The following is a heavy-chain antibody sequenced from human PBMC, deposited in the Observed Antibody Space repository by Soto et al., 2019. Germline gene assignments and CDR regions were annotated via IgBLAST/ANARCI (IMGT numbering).Heavy chain of an antibody. Sequence: QVQLVQSGAEVKKPGSSVKVSCKASVGTFSSYAISWVRQAPGQGLEWMGGIIPIFGTANYAHKFQGRVTITADESTSTVYMELRSLRSEDPAVYYCASSTVILNFDPWGQGTMVTVSS. CDR1: VGTFSSYA. V-gene: IGHV1-69*01. D-gene: IGHD3-10*01. CDR3: ASSTVILNFDP. CDR2: IIPIFGTA. J-gene: IGHJ5*02.